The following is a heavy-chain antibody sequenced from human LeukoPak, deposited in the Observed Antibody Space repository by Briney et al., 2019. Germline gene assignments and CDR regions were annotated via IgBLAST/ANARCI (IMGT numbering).Heavy chain of an antibody. CDR2: INPNSGGT. CDR1: GYTFTGYY. J-gene: IGHJ5*02. Sequence: GASVKVSCKASGYTFTGYYMHWVRQAPGQGLEWMGWINPNSGGTNYAQKFQGRVTMTRDTSISTAYMELSRLRSDDTAVYYCARARRTQPLTRFEPWGKGTLVTVSS. V-gene: IGHV1-2*02. D-gene: IGHD1-1*01. CDR3: ARARRTQPLTRFEP.